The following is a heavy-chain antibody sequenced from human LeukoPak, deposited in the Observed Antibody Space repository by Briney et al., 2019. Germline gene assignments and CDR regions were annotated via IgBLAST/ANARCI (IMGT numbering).Heavy chain of an antibody. V-gene: IGHV1-58*01. CDR3: AALYSSGWLFDY. CDR1: GFTFTSSA. J-gene: IGHJ4*02. D-gene: IGHD6-19*01. CDR2: IVVGSGNT. Sequence: SVKVSCKASGFTFTSSAVQWVRRARGHRLEWIRWIVVGSGNTNYAQKFQERVTITRDMSTSTAYMELSSLRSEDTAVYYCAALYSSGWLFDYWGQGTLVTVSS.